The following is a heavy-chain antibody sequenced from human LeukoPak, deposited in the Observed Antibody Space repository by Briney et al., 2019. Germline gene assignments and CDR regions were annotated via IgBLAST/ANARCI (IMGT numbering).Heavy chain of an antibody. D-gene: IGHD6-6*01. J-gene: IGHJ2*01. V-gene: IGHV4-4*07. Sequence: SETLSLTCSVSSDSVSTHSWSWIRQPAGKKLEWIGHISPSGNTNYNPSLKSRVTMSVDTSKNHFSLKLSSVTAADTAVYYCARRPYWYFDLWGRGTLVTVSS. CDR2: ISPSGNT. CDR1: SDSVSTHS. CDR3: ARRPYWYFDL.